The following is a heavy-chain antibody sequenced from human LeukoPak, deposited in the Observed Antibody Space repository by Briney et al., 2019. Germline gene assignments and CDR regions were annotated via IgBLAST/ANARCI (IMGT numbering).Heavy chain of an antibody. Sequence: GRSLRLSCAASGFTFSSYGMHWVRQAPGKGLEWVAVIWYDGSNKYYADSVKGRFTTSRDNSKNTLYLQMNSLRAEDAAVYYCAREQEPTNYYYGMDVWGKGTTVTVSS. CDR1: GFTFSSYG. V-gene: IGHV3-33*01. D-gene: IGHD1-14*01. CDR2: IWYDGSNK. CDR3: AREQEPTNYYYGMDV. J-gene: IGHJ6*04.